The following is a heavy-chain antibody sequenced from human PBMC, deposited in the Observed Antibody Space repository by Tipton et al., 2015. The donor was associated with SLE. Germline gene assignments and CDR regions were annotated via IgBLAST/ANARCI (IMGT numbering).Heavy chain of an antibody. J-gene: IGHJ3*02. CDR3: ARAGSPGDAFDI. CDR2: IYYSGST. Sequence: TLSLTCTVSGDSISSYYWSWIRQPPGKGLEWIGYIYYSGSTNYNPSLKSRVTISVDTSKNQFSLKLSSVTAADTAVYYCARAGSPGDAFDIWGQGTMVTVSS. D-gene: IGHD1-1*01. V-gene: IGHV4-59*01. CDR1: GDSISSYY.